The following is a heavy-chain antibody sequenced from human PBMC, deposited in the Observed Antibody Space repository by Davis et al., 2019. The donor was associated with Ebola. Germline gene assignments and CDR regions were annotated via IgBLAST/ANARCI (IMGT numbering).Heavy chain of an antibody. CDR2: ITPFNGNT. J-gene: IGHJ6*04. CDR1: GYTFTYRY. Sequence: AASVKVSCKASGYTFTYRYLHWVRQAPGQALEWMGWITPFNGNTNYAQKFQDRVTITRDRSMSTAYMELSSLRSEDTAMYYCASSIAVAGNYYYYGMDVWGKGTTVTVSS. D-gene: IGHD6-19*01. CDR3: ASSIAVAGNYYYYGMDV. V-gene: IGHV1-45*02.